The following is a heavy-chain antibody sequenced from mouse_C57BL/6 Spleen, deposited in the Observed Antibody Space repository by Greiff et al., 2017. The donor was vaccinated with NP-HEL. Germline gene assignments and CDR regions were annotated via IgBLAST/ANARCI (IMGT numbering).Heavy chain of an antibody. Sequence: EVKLMESGGGLVKPGGSLKLSCAASGFTFSSYAMSWVRQTPEKRLEWVATISDGGSYTYYPDNVKGRFTISRDKAKNNLYLQMSHLKSEDTAMYYCARGDYYRDYFDYWGQGTTLTVSS. J-gene: IGHJ2*01. D-gene: IGHD2-14*01. V-gene: IGHV5-4*03. CDR2: ISDGGSYT. CDR1: GFTFSSYA. CDR3: ARGDYYRDYFDY.